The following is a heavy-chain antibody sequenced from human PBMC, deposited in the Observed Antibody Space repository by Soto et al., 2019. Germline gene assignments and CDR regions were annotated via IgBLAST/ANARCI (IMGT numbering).Heavy chain of an antibody. V-gene: IGHV4-4*07. D-gene: IGHD5-12*01. CDR1: GGCINTFY. CDR2: IFSSGST. Sequence: GTLALSCTVSGGCINTFYWSGVRKTSGKGLEWIGRIFSSGSTSFNPSLESRVAMSVDTSKNHFSLNLSSVTAADMAVYYCAREGSYSAYNFAHGIQLWSFDFWGQGALVTVSS. CDR3: AREGSYSAYNFAHGIQLWSFDF. J-gene: IGHJ4*02.